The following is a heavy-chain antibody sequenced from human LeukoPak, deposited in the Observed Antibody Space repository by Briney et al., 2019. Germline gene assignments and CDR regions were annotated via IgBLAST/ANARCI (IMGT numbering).Heavy chain of an antibody. D-gene: IGHD4-11*01. V-gene: IGHV1-8*01. CDR3: ARDLHSNYYYYGLDV. J-gene: IGHJ6*02. Sequence: ASVKDSCKASGYTFTSYDINWVRQASGQGLEWMGWMNPNSGNTGYAQKFQGRVTMTRNTSISTAYMELSSLRSEDTAVYYCARDLHSNYYYYGLDVWGQGTTVTVSS. CDR1: GYTFTSYD. CDR2: MNPNSGNT.